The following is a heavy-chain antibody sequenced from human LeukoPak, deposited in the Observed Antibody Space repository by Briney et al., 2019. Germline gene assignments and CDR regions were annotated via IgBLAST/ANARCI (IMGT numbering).Heavy chain of an antibody. CDR3: ARATYYDFWSGYYFDY. Sequence: PSETLSLTCTVSGGSISSGGYYWSWIRQHPGKGLGWIGYIYYSGSTYYNPSLKSRVTISVDTSKNQFSLKLSSVTAADTAVYYCARATYYDFWSGYYFDYWGQGTLVTVSS. CDR1: GGSISSGGYY. CDR2: IYYSGST. J-gene: IGHJ4*02. D-gene: IGHD3-3*01. V-gene: IGHV4-31*03.